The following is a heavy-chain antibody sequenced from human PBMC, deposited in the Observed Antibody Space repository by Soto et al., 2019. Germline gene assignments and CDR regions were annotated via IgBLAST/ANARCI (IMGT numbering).Heavy chain of an antibody. CDR1: GGSISNYY. D-gene: IGHD2-21*02. CDR3: ARDGGDDYYYGMDV. J-gene: IGHJ6*02. CDR2: IYYSGST. V-gene: IGHV4-59*01. Sequence: PXETLSLTCTVSGGSISNYYWSWIRQPPGKGLEWIGYIYYSGSTNSNPSLKGRVTISVATSKNQFSLRLSSVTAADTAVYYCARDGGDDYYYGMDVWGQGTPVTVSS.